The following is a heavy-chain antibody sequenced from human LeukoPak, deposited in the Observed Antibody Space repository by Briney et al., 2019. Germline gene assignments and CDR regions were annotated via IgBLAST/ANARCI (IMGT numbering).Heavy chain of an antibody. CDR1: GFTFSSYG. J-gene: IGHJ4*02. V-gene: IGHV3-30*18. Sequence: PGRSLRLSCAASGFTFSSYGMHWVRQAPGKGLEWVAGISYDGSNKYYGDSVKGRFTISRDNSKNTVNLQMNSLRGEDTAVYYCAKGPLSLECLSTFDYWGQGTLVTVSS. CDR2: ISYDGSNK. D-gene: IGHD3-3*01. CDR3: AKGPLSLECLSTFDY.